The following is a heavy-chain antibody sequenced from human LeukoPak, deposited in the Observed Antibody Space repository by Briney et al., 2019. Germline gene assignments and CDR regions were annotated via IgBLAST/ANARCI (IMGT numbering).Heavy chain of an antibody. Sequence: ASVKVSCKASGYTFTGYYMHWVRQAPGQGLEWMGRINPNSGGTNYAQKFQGRVTMTRDTSISTAYMELSRLRSDDTAVYYCARLLTGATPFDYWGHGTLVTVSS. CDR2: INPNSGGT. CDR1: GYTFTGYY. D-gene: IGHD1-7*01. V-gene: IGHV1-2*06. J-gene: IGHJ4*01. CDR3: ARLLTGATPFDY.